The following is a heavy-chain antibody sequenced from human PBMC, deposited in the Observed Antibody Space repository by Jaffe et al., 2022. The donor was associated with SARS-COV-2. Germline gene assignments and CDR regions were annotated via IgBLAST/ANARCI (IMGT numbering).Heavy chain of an antibody. Sequence: EVQLLESGGGLVQPGGSLRLSCAASGFTFSSYAMSWVRQAPGKGLEWVSAISGSGGSTYYADSVKGRFTISRDNSKNTLYLQMNSLRAEDTAVYYCAKCGRSGSGWYFLPSVWGQGTTVTVSS. CDR2: ISGSGGST. J-gene: IGHJ6*02. CDR3: AKCGRSGSGWYFLPSV. CDR1: GFTFSSYA. V-gene: IGHV3-23*01. D-gene: IGHD6-19*01.